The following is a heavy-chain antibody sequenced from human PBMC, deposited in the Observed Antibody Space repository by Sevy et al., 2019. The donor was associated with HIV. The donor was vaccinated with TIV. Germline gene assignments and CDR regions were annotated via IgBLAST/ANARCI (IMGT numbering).Heavy chain of an antibody. V-gene: IGHV1-18*01. CDR1: GYTFIRYG. CDR2: ISGSNGDT. CDR3: ARDRNNYDSTGYPKGMDV. D-gene: IGHD3-22*01. J-gene: IGHJ6*02. Sequence: ASVKVSCKASGYTFIRYGISWVRQAPGQGLEWMGWISGSNGDTNYAQKVQGRVIMTTDTSTSTAYMELRSLRSDETAVYYCARDRNNYDSTGYPKGMDVWGQGTTVTVSS.